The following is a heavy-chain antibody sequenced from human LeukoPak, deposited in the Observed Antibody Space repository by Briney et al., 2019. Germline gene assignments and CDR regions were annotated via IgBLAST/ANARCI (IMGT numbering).Heavy chain of an antibody. CDR2: IKSKTDGGTT. J-gene: IGHJ3*02. D-gene: IGHD3-16*01. CDR3: TTSATGGAFDI. V-gene: IGHV3-15*01. CDR1: GFTFSSYA. Sequence: GGSLRLSCAASGFTFSSYAMSWVRQAPGKGLEWVGRIKSKTDGGTTDYAAPVKGRFTISRDDSKNTLYLQMNSLKTEDTAVYYCTTSATGGAFDIWGQGTMVTVSS.